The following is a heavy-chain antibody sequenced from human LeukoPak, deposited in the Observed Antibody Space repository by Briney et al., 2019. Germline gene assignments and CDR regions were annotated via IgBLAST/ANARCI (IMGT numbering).Heavy chain of an antibody. CDR3: AVATVTTVRYNWFDP. CDR1: GYTLTELS. CDR2: FDPEDGET. Sequence: ASVKVSCKVSGYTLTELSMHWVRQAPGKGLEWMGGFDPEDGETIYAQKFQGRVAVTEDTSTDTAYMELSSLRSEDTAVYYCAVATVTTVRYNWFDPWGQGTLVTVSS. D-gene: IGHD4-17*01. J-gene: IGHJ5*02. V-gene: IGHV1-24*01.